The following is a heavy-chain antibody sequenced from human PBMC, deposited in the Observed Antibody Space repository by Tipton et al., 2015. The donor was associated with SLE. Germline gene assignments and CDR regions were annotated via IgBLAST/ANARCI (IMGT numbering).Heavy chain of an antibody. J-gene: IGHJ4*02. CDR3: AIAVTGRIWGDC. CDR2: ISAYNGNA. CDR1: GYTFTAYV. V-gene: IGHV1-18*01. Sequence: QSGPEVKKPGASVKVSCKASGYTFTAYVINWVRQAPGQGLEWMGWISAYNGNANYAQKLQGRVTMTTDTSTSTAYMELRSLRSDDAALYYCAIAVTGRIWGDCWGQGTLVTVSS. D-gene: IGHD6-19*01.